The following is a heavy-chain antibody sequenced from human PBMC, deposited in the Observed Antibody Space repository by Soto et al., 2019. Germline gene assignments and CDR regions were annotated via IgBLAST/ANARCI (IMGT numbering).Heavy chain of an antibody. V-gene: IGHV3-30*18. CDR3: AKALRGKYCSTTTCALDY. CDR2: ISYDGSNK. Sequence: PGGSLRLSCAASGFTFSSYGMHWVRQAPGKGLEWVAVISYDGSNKYYADSVKGRFTISRDNSKNTLYPQMNSLRAEDTAVYYCAKALRGKYCSTTTCALDYWGQGT. D-gene: IGHD2-2*01. CDR1: GFTFSSYG. J-gene: IGHJ4*02.